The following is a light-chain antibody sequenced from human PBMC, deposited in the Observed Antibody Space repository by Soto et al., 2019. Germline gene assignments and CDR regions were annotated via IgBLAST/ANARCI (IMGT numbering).Light chain of an antibody. CDR2: DAF. J-gene: IGKJ1*01. V-gene: IGKV3-20*01. CDR1: QTVSNSY. CDR3: EHYGSSPWT. Sequence: EMVLTQSPGTLSLSPGERATLSCRASQTVSNSYVAWHQQKPGQPPRLHIYDAFSRATGIPDRFSGSGSGTDFTLPINRLEPEDFAVYYGEHYGSSPWTFGQGTKVVV.